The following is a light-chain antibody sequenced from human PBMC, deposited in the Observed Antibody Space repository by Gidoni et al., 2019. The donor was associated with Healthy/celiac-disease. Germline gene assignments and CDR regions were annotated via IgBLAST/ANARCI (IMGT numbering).Light chain of an antibody. CDR3: QQYGSTGLT. J-gene: IGKJ4*01. V-gene: IGKV3-20*01. CDR2: GAS. CDR1: QSVSSSY. Sequence: EIVLTQSPGTLSLSPGERATLSCRASQSVSSSYLAWYQQKPGQAPRLLIYGASSRATGIPDRCSGSGCGTDFTLTISRLEPEDFAVYYCQQYGSTGLTFGGGTKVEIK.